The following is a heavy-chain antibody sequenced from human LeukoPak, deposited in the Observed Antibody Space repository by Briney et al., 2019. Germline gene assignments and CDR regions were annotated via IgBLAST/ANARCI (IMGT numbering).Heavy chain of an antibody. CDR1: GYIFTNYG. J-gene: IGHJ4*02. V-gene: IGHV1-18*01. D-gene: IGHD3-9*01. Sequence: ASVKVSCKASGYIFTNYGISWVRQAPGQGLEWMGWISAYKGNTKYAQKFQGRVTLTTDTSTNTAYMELRSLRSDDTAVYYCARDDPDYDILTGYYFDYWGQGTLVTVSS. CDR3: ARDDPDYDILTGYYFDY. CDR2: ISAYKGNT.